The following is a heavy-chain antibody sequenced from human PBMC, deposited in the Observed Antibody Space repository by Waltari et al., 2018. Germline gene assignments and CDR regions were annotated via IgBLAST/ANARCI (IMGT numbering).Heavy chain of an antibody. V-gene: IGHV3-48*01. CDR2: ISSTGTTI. CDR1: GLIFSTYS. D-gene: IGHD3-9*01. CDR3: AREIRGTGYFPDAFDI. Sequence: EVQLVESGGGLVQPGGSLRLSCAASGLIFSTYSMNWVHQAPGKGLEWVAYISSTGTTIYYTDSVQGRFTISRTNAQNSLYLQMNSLRAEDTAVYYCAREIRGTGYFPDAFDIWGQGTMVTVSS. J-gene: IGHJ3*02.